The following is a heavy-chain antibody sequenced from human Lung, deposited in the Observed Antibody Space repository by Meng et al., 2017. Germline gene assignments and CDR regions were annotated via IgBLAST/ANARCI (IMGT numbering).Heavy chain of an antibody. J-gene: IGHJ4*02. CDR3: ATEYCGSTSCYVDF. V-gene: IGHV1-69*10. Sequence: QFQLVHSGAEVKKPGYSVTVSCKASGGTFTTYTFNWVRQAPGHGLDWMGQISPVLGIANYAQKFQGRVTITADKSTSTASIELSSLTHGDTAIYFCATEYCGSTSCYVDFWGQGTLVTVSS. D-gene: IGHD2-2*01. CDR1: GGTFTTYT. CDR2: ISPVLGIA.